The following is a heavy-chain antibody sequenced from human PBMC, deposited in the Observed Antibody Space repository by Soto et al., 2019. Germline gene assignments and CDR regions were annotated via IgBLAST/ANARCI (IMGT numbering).Heavy chain of an antibody. CDR2: IYYSGST. Sequence: SETLSLTCTVSGGSISSGDYYWSWIRQPPGKGLEWIGYIYYSGSTYYNPSLKSRVTISVDTSKNQFSLRLSSVTAADTAVYYCARYLGRITGTIDPWGQGTLVTVSS. J-gene: IGHJ5*02. CDR1: GGSISSGDYY. CDR3: ARYLGRITGTIDP. V-gene: IGHV4-30-4*01. D-gene: IGHD1-7*01.